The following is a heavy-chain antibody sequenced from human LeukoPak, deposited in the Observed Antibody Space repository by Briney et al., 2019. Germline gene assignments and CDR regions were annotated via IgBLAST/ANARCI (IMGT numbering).Heavy chain of an antibody. CDR1: GGSISSYY. V-gene: IGHV4-59*01. J-gene: IGHJ4*02. CDR2: IYYSGST. D-gene: IGHD5-24*01. CDR3: ARGGWLPSKREFDY. Sequence: PSDTLSLTCTVSGGSISSYYWSWIRQPPGKGLEWIGYIYYSGSTNYNPSLKSRVTISVDTSKNRFSLKLSSVTAADTAVYYCARGGWLPSKREFDYWGQGTLVTVFS.